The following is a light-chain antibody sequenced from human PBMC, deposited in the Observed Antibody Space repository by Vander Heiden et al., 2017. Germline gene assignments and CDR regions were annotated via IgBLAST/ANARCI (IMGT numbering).Light chain of an antibody. CDR2: AAS. CDR3: QQSASTPLT. Sequence: DIQMTQSPSSLSASVGDRVTITCRASQSISSYLNWYQQKPGKAPKLLIYAASSLQSGVPSRFSGSGSGTDFTLTISRLQPEDFATYYCQQSASTPLTFGGGTKVEI. J-gene: IGKJ4*01. V-gene: IGKV1-39*01. CDR1: QSISSY.